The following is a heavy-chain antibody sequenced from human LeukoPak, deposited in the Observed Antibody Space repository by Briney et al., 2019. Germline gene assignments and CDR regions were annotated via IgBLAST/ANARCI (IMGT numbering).Heavy chain of an antibody. Sequence: PGGSLRLSCAASGFTFTTYAVIWVRQAPGKGLEWVSAISGTAVDNFYADSVKGRFTISSDNSDNTVSLQVNSLRAEDTVVYYWARLSGTYGTTSRVLDSWGQGTLVIVSS. CDR3: ARLSGTYGTTSRVLDS. CDR1: GFTFTTYA. V-gene: IGHV3-23*01. J-gene: IGHJ4*02. D-gene: IGHD1-1*01. CDR2: ISGTAVDN.